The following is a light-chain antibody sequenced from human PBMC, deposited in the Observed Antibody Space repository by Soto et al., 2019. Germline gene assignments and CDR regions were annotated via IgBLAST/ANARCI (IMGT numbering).Light chain of an antibody. J-gene: IGKJ4*01. CDR3: QQLNSYPLS. Sequence: DIQLTQSPPFLSASVGDRVTITCRASQGISSYLVWYQQKPGKAPKLLIYAASTLQSGVPSRFSGSGSGTEFTLTINGLQPEDFATYYCQQLNSYPLSFGGGTKVEIK. CDR2: AAS. CDR1: QGISSY. V-gene: IGKV1-9*01.